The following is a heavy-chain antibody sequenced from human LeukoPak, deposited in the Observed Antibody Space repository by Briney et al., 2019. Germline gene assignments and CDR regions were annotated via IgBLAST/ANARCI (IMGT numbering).Heavy chain of an antibody. CDR3: AREGYCSSTSCYIRGLGDYYYGMDV. J-gene: IGHJ6*02. CDR2: ISAYNGNT. Sequence: GASVKVSCKASGYTFTSYGISWVRQAPGQGLEWMGWISAYNGNTNYAQKFQGRVTMTRDTSTSTVYMELSSLRSEDTAVYYCAREGYCSSTSCYIRGLGDYYYGMDVWGQGTTVTVSS. CDR1: GYTFTSYG. D-gene: IGHD2-2*02. V-gene: IGHV1-18*01.